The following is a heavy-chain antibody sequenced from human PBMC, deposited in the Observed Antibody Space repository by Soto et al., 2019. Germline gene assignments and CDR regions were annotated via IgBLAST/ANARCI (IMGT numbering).Heavy chain of an antibody. CDR3: ARTGDYYYYYMDV. V-gene: IGHV4-4*02. J-gene: IGHJ6*03. CDR1: SGSISSSNW. D-gene: IGHD3-10*01. Sequence: SETLSLTCAVSSGSISSSNWWSWVRQPPGKGLEWIGEIYHSGSTNYNPSLKSRVTISVDKSKNQFSLKLSSVTAADTAVYYCARTGDYYYYYMDVWGKGTTVTVSS. CDR2: IYHSGST.